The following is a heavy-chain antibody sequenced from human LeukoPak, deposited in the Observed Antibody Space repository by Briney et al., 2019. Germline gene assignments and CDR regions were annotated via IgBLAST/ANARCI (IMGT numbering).Heavy chain of an antibody. J-gene: IGHJ4*02. Sequence: SETLSLTCTVSGGSIGSYYWTWIRQPPGKGLEWIGYIFYSGSTDYNPSLKSRVTISLDTSKNQFSLKLSSVTAADTAVYYCARRSSSWYGGGFDYWGQGTLVTVSS. CDR3: ARRSSSWYGGGFDY. V-gene: IGHV4-59*01. CDR2: IFYSGST. CDR1: GGSIGSYY. D-gene: IGHD6-13*01.